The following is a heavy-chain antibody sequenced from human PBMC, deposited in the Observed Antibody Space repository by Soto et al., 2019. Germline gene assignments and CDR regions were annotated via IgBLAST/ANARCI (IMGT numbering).Heavy chain of an antibody. CDR2: ISYDGSNK. CDR3: ARDTYSGYDWWWKAGKYFDL. CDR1: GFTFSSYA. Sequence: QVQLVESGGGVVQPGRSLRLSCAASGFTFSSYAMHWVRQAPGKGLEWVAVISYDGSNKYYADSVKGRFTISRDNSKNTLYLQMNSLRAEDTAVYYCARDTYSGYDWWWKAGKYFDLWGRGTLVTVSS. J-gene: IGHJ2*01. V-gene: IGHV3-30-3*01. D-gene: IGHD5-12*01.